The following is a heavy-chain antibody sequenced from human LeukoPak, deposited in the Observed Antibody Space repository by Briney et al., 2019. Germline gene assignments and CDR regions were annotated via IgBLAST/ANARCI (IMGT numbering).Heavy chain of an antibody. CDR2: IDYSGSP. J-gene: IGHJ3*02. Sequence: SETLSLTCTVSGGSINSSKNCWGWLRQTPGKGLEWIGGIDYSGSPYFPPSLKSLLTISLDTSKNQISLKLSSVTAADTAVFYGARHRLPFIVVDASYTWGQGTMVIVSS. D-gene: IGHD1-26*01. CDR3: ARHRLPFIVVDASYT. V-gene: IGHV4-39*01. CDR1: GGSINSSKNC.